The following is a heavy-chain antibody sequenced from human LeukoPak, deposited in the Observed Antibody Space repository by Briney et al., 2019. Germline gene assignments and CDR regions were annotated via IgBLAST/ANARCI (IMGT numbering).Heavy chain of an antibody. D-gene: IGHD3-16*01. J-gene: IGHJ6*02. Sequence: GSLRLSCATSGFTFSRYAMHWVRQAPGKGLEWVAVISYDGSNKYYADSVKGRFTISRDNSKNTLYLQMNSLRADDTAIYYCARNQQLGGHSYYYYGMDVWGQGTTVTVSS. CDR2: ISYDGSNK. V-gene: IGHV3-30*04. CDR1: GFTFSRYA. CDR3: ARNQQLGGHSYYYYGMDV.